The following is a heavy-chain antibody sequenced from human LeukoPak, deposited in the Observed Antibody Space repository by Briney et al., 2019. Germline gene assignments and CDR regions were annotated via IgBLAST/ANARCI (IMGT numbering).Heavy chain of an antibody. CDR2: ISSSSSTI. CDR1: GFTFSSYS. CDR3: ARDWDPGAFDI. Sequence: GGSLRLSCAASGFTFSSYSMNWVRQAPGKGLEWVSYISSSSSTIYYADSVKGRFTISRDNAKNSLYLQMNSLRAEDTAVYYCARDWDPGAFDIWGQGTMVTVSS. J-gene: IGHJ3*02. D-gene: IGHD1-1*01. V-gene: IGHV3-48*01.